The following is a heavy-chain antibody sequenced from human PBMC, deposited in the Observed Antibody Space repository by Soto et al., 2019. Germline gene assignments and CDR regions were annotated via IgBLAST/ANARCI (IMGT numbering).Heavy chain of an antibody. CDR3: AKDGHWAPGAFDI. J-gene: IGHJ3*02. CDR1: GFTFSSYA. D-gene: IGHD7-27*01. V-gene: IGHV3-23*01. CDR2: ISGSGGST. Sequence: YHGGSLRLSCAASGFTFSSYAMSWVRQAPGKGLEWVSAISGSGGSTYYADSVKGRFTISRDNSKNTLYLQMNSLRAEDTAVYYCAKDGHWAPGAFDIWGQGTMVTVSS.